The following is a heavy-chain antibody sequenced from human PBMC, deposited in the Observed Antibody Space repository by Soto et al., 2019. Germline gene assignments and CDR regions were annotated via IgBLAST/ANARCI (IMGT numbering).Heavy chain of an antibody. V-gene: IGHV4-30-4*01. Sequence: PSETLSLTCTVSGRSISSGDYYWSWVRQPPGKGLEWIGYIYYSGSTYYNPSLQSRVVISIDTSRNQFSLRLNSLTAADRAVYFCARGVTVFGLVSRFWFDPWGQGTVVTVSS. D-gene: IGHD3-3*01. J-gene: IGHJ5*02. CDR3: ARGVTVFGLVSRFWFDP. CDR1: GRSISSGDYY. CDR2: IYYSGST.